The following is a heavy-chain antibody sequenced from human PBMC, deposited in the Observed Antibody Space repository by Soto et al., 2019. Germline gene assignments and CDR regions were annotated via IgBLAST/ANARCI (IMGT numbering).Heavy chain of an antibody. CDR3: AGSQGGSSSLDIYYYYYYGMDV. J-gene: IGHJ6*02. V-gene: IGHV1-69*01. CDR1: GGTFSSYA. D-gene: IGHD2-15*01. Sequence: QVQLVQSGAEVKKPGSSVKVSCKAPGGTFSSYAISWVRQAPGQGLEWMGGIIPIFGTAKYAQKFQGRVTITADESTSTCYMELSSLRSEDTAVYYCAGSQGGSSSLDIYYYYYYGMDVWGQGTTVTVSS. CDR2: IIPIFGTA.